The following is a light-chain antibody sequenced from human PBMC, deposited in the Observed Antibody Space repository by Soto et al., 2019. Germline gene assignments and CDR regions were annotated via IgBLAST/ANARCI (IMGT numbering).Light chain of an antibody. CDR2: AAS. V-gene: IGKV1-5*01. Sequence: DIQMTQSPSTLPASVGDRVTITCRASQSISNWLAWYQQKPGKAPKLLLYAASTLQSGVPSRFSGSGSGIDFTLTISSLQSEDVATYYCQQYYSYPRTFGQGTKVDI. CDR1: QSISNW. J-gene: IGKJ1*01. CDR3: QQYYSYPRT.